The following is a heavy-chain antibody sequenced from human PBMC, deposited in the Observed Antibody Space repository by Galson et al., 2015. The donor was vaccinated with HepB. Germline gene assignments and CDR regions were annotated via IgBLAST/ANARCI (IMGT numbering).Heavy chain of an antibody. Sequence: SLRLSCAASGFNFRRYAMSWVRQAPGRGLEWVSGISGSGFFTNYAASVTGRFTISRDNSKNKMYLQMNSLGAEDTAVYYCARPKDVGSCWSRVEWYFGLWGRGTLVTVSS. CDR3: ARPKDVGSCWSRVEWYFGL. CDR1: GFNFRRYA. V-gene: IGHV3-23*01. J-gene: IGHJ2*01. CDR2: ISGSGFFT. D-gene: IGHD6-19*01.